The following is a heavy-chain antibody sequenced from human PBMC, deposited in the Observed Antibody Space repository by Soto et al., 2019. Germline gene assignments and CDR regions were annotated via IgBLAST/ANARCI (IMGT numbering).Heavy chain of an antibody. CDR3: ARCRDAFGFDS. CDR1: GGSINSGGYY. J-gene: IGHJ4*02. Sequence: QVQLQESGPGLVKPSDTLSLTCNVSGGSINSGGYYWGWIRHPPGKGLEWIGYIHYRGRTSYNPSLESRASISLDTSGHHFSLKLTSVTVADTAVYYCARCRDAFGFDSWGQGTLVSVSS. V-gene: IGHV4-31*03. D-gene: IGHD2-15*01. CDR2: IHYRGRT.